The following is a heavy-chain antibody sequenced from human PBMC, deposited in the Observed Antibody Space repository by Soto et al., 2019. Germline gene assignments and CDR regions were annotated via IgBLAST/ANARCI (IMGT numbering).Heavy chain of an antibody. V-gene: IGHV3-30*04. Sequence: GGSLRLSCAASGFTFSRHAIHWVRLTPGRGLEWVLAISRDGSYIYYTDSVKGRFTVSRDNSKNTVFVQMNRLVPDDTALYFCARTRNGGVADSFDSWGQGTRVTVSS. CDR1: GFTFSRHA. CDR3: ARTRNGGVADSFDS. CDR2: ISRDGSYI. J-gene: IGHJ5*01. D-gene: IGHD3-3*01.